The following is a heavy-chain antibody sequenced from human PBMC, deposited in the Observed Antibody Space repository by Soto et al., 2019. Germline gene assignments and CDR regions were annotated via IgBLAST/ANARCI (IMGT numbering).Heavy chain of an antibody. V-gene: IGHV3-21*01. CDR2: ISSSSSYI. J-gene: IGHJ4*02. D-gene: IGHD5-18*01. CDR1: GFTFSSYS. Sequence: EVQLVESGGGLVKPGGSLRLSCAAYGFTFSSYSMNWVRQAPGKGLEWVSSISSSSSYIYYADSVKGRFTISRDNAKNSLYLQMNSLRAEDTAVYYCAREGRYSYGHDYWGQGTLVTVSS. CDR3: AREGRYSYGHDY.